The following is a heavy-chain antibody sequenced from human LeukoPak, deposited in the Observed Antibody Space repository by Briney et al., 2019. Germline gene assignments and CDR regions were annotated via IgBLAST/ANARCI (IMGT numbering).Heavy chain of an antibody. Sequence: ASVKISCKASGYTFTSYYMHWVRQAPGQGLEWMGIINPSGGSTSYAQKFQGRVTMTRDTSTSTVYMELSSLRSADTAVYYCARDLGRTDYSSSWYGYWGQGTLVTVSS. CDR2: INPSGGST. CDR3: ARDLGRTDYSSSWYGY. D-gene: IGHD6-13*01. J-gene: IGHJ4*02. V-gene: IGHV1-46*03. CDR1: GYTFTSYY.